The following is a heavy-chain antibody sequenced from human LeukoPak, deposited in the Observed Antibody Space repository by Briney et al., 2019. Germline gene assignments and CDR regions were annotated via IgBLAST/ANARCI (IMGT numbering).Heavy chain of an antibody. CDR2: ISGSGGST. CDR3: AKGPRVGYYDILTGSTDY. Sequence: GGSLRLSCAASGFTFSSYARSWVRQAPGKGLEWVSAISGSGGSTYYADSVKGRFTISRDNSKNTLYLQMNSLRAADTAVYYCAKGPRVGYYDILTGSTDYWGQGTLVTVSS. D-gene: IGHD3-9*01. V-gene: IGHV3-23*01. J-gene: IGHJ4*02. CDR1: GFTFSSYA.